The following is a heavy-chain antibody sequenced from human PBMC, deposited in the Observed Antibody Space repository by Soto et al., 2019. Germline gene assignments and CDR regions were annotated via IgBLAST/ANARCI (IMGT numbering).Heavy chain of an antibody. J-gene: IGHJ3*02. Sequence: QITLKESGPTLVKPTQTLTLTCIFSGFSLSTSGVGVGWIRQPPGKALEWLAVIYWDDDKRYSPSLKSRVTITRDTAKKQVVFTMTNMDPEDTGTFYCAHLTIWGEGAPFDIWGQGTKVTVSS. CDR3: AHLTIWGEGAPFDI. V-gene: IGHV2-5*02. CDR1: GFSLSTSGVG. CDR2: IYWDDDK. D-gene: IGHD3-16*01.